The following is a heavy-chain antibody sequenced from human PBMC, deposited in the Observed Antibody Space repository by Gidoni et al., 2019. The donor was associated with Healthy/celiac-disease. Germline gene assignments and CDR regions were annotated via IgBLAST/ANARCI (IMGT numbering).Heavy chain of an antibody. CDR2: IIPIFGTA. D-gene: IGHD6-13*01. CDR3: ASGQQLTNWFDP. V-gene: IGHV1-69*01. CDR1: GGTFSSYA. J-gene: IGHJ5*02. Sequence: QVQLVQSGAEVKKPGSSLMVSCKASGGTFSSYAISWLRKAPGQGLEWMGGIIPIFGTANDAQKFQGRVTITADESTSTAYMELSSLRSEDTAVYYCASGQQLTNWFDPWGQGTLVTVSS.